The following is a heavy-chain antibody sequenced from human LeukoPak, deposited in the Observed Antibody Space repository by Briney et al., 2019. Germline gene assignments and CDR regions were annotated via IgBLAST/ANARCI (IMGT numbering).Heavy chain of an antibody. CDR2: ISSSSSYI. CDR1: GFTFSSYS. CDR3: ARDPDPLQLVQGDY. D-gene: IGHD6-13*01. J-gene: IGHJ4*02. Sequence: GGSQRLSCAASGFTFSSYSMNWVRQAPGKGLEWVSSISSSSSYIYYADSVKGRFTISRDNAKNSLYLQMNSLRAEDTAVYYCARDPDPLQLVQGDYWGQGTLVTVSS. V-gene: IGHV3-21*01.